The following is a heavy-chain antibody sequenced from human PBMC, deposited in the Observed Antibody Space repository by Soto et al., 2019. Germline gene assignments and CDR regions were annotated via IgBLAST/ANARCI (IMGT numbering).Heavy chain of an antibody. CDR1: GYTFTTYI. CDR3: ARDRDYGVNYYFDY. J-gene: IGHJ4*02. D-gene: IGHD4-17*01. V-gene: IGHV1-3*01. CDR2: INAGNGNT. Sequence: GASVKVSCKASGYTFTTYIMHWVRQAPGQRLEWMGWINAGNGNTKYSQKFQGRVTITRDTSASTAYMELSSLRSEDTAVYYCARDRDYGVNYYFDYWGQGTLVTVSS.